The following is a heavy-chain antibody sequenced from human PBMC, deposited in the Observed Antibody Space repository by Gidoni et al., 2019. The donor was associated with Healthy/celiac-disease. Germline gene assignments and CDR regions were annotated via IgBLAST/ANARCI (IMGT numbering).Heavy chain of an antibody. CDR1: GFTFSSYS. V-gene: IGHV3-48*01. D-gene: IGHD3-22*01. J-gene: IGHJ4*02. CDR3: ARDPYYDSSGYYYVPCFDY. CDR2: ISSSSTI. Sequence: EVQLVESGGGLVQPGGSLRLSCAASGFTFSSYSMNWVRQAPGKGLEWVSYISSSSTIYYADSVKGRFTISRDNAKNSLYLQMNSLRAEDTAVYYCARDPYYDSSGYYYVPCFDYWGQGTLVTVSS.